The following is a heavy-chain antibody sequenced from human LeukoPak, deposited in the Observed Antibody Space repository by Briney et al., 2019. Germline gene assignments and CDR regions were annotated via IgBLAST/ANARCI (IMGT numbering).Heavy chain of an antibody. Sequence: PSETLSLTCISGGSISSSSYYWGWIRQPPGKGLEWIGLLYPSGSTNYNPSLKSRVTISVDTSRTQFSLKLSSVTAADTAVYYCASGHYPFEYWGQGTLVTVSS. CDR1: GGSISSSSYY. V-gene: IGHV4-39*07. CDR3: ASGHYPFEY. J-gene: IGHJ4*02. CDR2: LYPSGST. D-gene: IGHD1-26*01.